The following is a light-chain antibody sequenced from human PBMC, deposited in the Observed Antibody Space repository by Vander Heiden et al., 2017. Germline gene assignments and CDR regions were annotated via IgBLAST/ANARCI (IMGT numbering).Light chain of an antibody. Sequence: DIVMTQSPLSLPVTPGEPASISCRSSPSLLHSNGYNYLDWYLQKPGQSPQLLIYLGSNRASGVPDRFSGSGSGTDFTLKISRVEAEDVGVYYCMQALQTSPITFGQGTRLEIK. CDR2: LGS. CDR1: PSLLHSNGYNY. CDR3: MQALQTSPIT. J-gene: IGKJ5*01. V-gene: IGKV2-28*01.